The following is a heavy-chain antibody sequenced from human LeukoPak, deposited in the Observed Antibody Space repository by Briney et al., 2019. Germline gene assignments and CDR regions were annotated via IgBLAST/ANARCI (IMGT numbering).Heavy chain of an antibody. Sequence: PGGPLRLSCAAPGFTVRSNYMSWVRQAPGKGLEWVSAIYSGGSTYYADSGKGRFTISRDNSKNTLYLQMNSLRAEDTAVYYCARVGLSLGELSFNAFDIWGQGTMVTVSS. V-gene: IGHV3-66*02. CDR2: IYSGGST. CDR3: ARVGLSLGELSFNAFDI. D-gene: IGHD3-16*02. CDR1: GFTVRSNY. J-gene: IGHJ3*02.